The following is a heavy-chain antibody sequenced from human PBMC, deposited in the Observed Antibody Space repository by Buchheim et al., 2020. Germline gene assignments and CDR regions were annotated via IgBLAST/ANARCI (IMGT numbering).Heavy chain of an antibody. CDR3: ARVGSSSPNFDY. CDR1: GGSISSYY. J-gene: IGHJ4*02. V-gene: IGHV4-59*01. CDR2: IYYSGST. D-gene: IGHD6-6*01. Sequence: QVQLQESGPGLVKPSETLSLTCTVSGGSISSYYWSWIRQPPGKGLEWIGYIYYSGSTNSNPSLKSRVTISADTSKNQFSLKLSSVTAADTAVYYCARVGSSSPNFDYWGQGTL.